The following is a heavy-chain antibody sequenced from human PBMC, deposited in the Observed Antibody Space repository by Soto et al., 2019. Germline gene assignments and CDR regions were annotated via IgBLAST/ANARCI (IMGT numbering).Heavy chain of an antibody. V-gene: IGHV3-33*01. Sequence: QVQLVESGGGVVQPGRSLRLSCAASGFTFSSYGMHWVRQAPGKGLEWVAVIWYDGSNKYYADSVKGRFTISRDNSKNTLYLQMNSLRAEDTAVYYCARDEFGPYGMDVWGQGTTVTVSS. D-gene: IGHD3-10*01. CDR1: GFTFSSYG. CDR2: IWYDGSNK. CDR3: ARDEFGPYGMDV. J-gene: IGHJ6*02.